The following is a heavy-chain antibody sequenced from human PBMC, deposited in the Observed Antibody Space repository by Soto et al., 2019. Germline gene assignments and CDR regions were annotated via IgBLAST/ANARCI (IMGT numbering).Heavy chain of an antibody. Sequence: PSETLSLTCAVSGGSISSGGYYWSWIRQHPGKGLEWIGYIYYSGSTYYNPSLKSRVTISVDTSKNQFSLKLSSVTAADTAVYYCARSGYSYGPNPLLYWGQGILVIVSS. J-gene: IGHJ4*02. V-gene: IGHV4-31*11. CDR1: GGSISSGGYY. CDR2: IYYSGST. D-gene: IGHD5-18*01. CDR3: ARSGYSYGPNPLLY.